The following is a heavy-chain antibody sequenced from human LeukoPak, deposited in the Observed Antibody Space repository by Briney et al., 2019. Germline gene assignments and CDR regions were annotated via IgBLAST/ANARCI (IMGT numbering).Heavy chain of an antibody. CDR1: GYTLTELS. J-gene: IGHJ6*03. CDR2: FDPEDGET. Sequence: GASVKVSCKVSGYTLTELSMHWVRQAPGKGLEWMGGFDPEDGETIYAQKFQGRVTMTTDTSTSTAYMELRSLRSDDTAVYYCARVPIRGYYMDVWGKGTTVTVSS. V-gene: IGHV1-24*01. CDR3: ARVPIRGYYMDV. D-gene: IGHD3-16*01.